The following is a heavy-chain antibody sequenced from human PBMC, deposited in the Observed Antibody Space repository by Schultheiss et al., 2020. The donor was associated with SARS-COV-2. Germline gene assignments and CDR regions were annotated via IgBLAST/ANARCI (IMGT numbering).Heavy chain of an antibody. CDR2: ISGSGGST. D-gene: IGHD1-26*01. Sequence: ETLSLTCAVSGGSISSSNWWSWVRQPPGKGLEWVSAISGSGGSTYYADSVKGRFTISRDNANDSLYLQMNSLRDEDTAMYYCASLRYSGSYHPYFDYWGQGTLVTVSS. V-gene: IGHV3-23*01. J-gene: IGHJ4*02. CDR3: ASLRYSGSYHPYFDY. CDR1: GGSISSSN.